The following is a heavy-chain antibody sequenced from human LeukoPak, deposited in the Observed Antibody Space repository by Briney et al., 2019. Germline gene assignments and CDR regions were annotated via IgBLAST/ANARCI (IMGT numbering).Heavy chain of an antibody. D-gene: IGHD6-25*01. V-gene: IGHV4-39*02. CDR1: GDSISRSTYY. J-gene: IGHJ4*02. CDR3: ARSSGTGTFSY. CDR2: VYYGRSP. Sequence: SQTLSLTCTVSGDSISRSTYYWAWIRQPPGKGPEWIGSVYYGRSPYFNPSLESRATISVDTSKNHFSLKMSSVTAADTAVYYCARSSGTGTFSYWGQGTLVTVSS.